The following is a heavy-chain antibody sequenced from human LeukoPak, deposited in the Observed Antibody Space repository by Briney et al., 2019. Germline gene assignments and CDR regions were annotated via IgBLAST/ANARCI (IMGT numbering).Heavy chain of an antibody. CDR1: GFTFSSYG. CDR3: AKAMVTDDAFDY. J-gene: IGHJ4*02. D-gene: IGHD5-18*01. V-gene: IGHV3-30*02. CDR2: IRYDGSNK. Sequence: GGSLRLSCAASGFTFSSYGMHWVRQAPGKGLEWVAFIRYDGSNKYYADSVKGRFTISRDNSKNTLYLQMNSLRAEDTAVYYCAKAMVTDDAFDYWGQGTLVTVSS.